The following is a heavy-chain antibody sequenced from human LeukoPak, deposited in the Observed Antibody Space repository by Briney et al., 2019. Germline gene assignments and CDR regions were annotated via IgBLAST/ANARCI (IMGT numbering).Heavy chain of an antibody. CDR3: ARGHYYDSSGYYLPDDY. CDR2: IYYSGSI. CDR1: GGSICSGGYY. D-gene: IGHD3-22*01. J-gene: IGHJ4*02. Sequence: PSETLSLTCTVSGGSICSGGYYWSWIRQHPGKGLEWIGYIYYSGSIYYNPSLKSRVTISVDTSKNQFSLKLSSVTAADTAVYYCARGHYYDSSGYYLPDDYWGQGTLVTVSS. V-gene: IGHV4-31*03.